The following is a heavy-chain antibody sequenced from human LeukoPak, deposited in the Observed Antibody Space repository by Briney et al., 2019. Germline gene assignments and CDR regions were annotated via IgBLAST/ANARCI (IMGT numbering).Heavy chain of an antibody. J-gene: IGHJ3*02. CDR3: ARLSYYDFWSGYYGRSGAFDI. V-gene: IGHV1-8*01. CDR1: GYTFTSYD. Sequence: ASVKVSCKASGYTFTSYDVNWVRQATGQGLEWMGWMNPNSGNTGYAQKFQGRVTMTRNTSISTAYMELSSLRSEDTAVYYCARLSYYDFWSGYYGRSGAFDIWGQGTMVTVSS. CDR2: MNPNSGNT. D-gene: IGHD3-3*01.